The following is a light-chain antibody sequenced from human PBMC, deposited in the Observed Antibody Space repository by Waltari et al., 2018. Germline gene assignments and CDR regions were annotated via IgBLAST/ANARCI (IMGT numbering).Light chain of an antibody. CDR3: QQYDNLPGT. V-gene: IGKV1-33*01. CDR1: QDISNY. Sequence: DIQMTQSPSSLSASVGDRFTITCQASQDISNYLNWYQQKPGKAPKLLIYDASKLETGVPSRFSGSGSGTDFTFTISSLQPEDIATYYCQQYDNLPGTFGPGTKVDIK. CDR2: DAS. J-gene: IGKJ3*01.